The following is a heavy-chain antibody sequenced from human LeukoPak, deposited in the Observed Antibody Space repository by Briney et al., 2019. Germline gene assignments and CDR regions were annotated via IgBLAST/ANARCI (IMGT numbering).Heavy chain of an antibody. J-gene: IGHJ4*02. V-gene: IGHV4-61*02. D-gene: IGHD3-10*01. CDR1: GGSISSGSYY. CDR3: ARVSYGSGSYYNVHYFDY. CDR2: IYTSGST. Sequence: SETLSLTCTVSGGSISSGSYYWSWIRQPAGKGLEWIGRIYTSGSTNYNPSLKSRVTISVDTSKNQFSLKLSSVTAADTAVCYCARVSYGSGSYYNVHYFDYWGQGTLVTVSS.